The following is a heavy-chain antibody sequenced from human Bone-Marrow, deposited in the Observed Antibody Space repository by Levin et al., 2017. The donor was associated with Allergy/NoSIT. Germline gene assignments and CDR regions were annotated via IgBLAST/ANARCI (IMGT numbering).Heavy chain of an antibody. CDR2: IIPIFGTA. J-gene: IGHJ6*02. V-gene: IGHV1-69*13. CDR1: GGTFSSYA. Sequence: SVKVSCKASGGTFSSYAISWVRQAPGQGLEWMGGIIPIFGTANYAQKFQGRVTITADESTSTAYMELSSLRSEDTAVYYCARDRDFVVVPAAMEGGNYYYGMDVWGQGTTVTVSS. CDR3: ARDRDFVVVPAAMEGGNYYYGMDV. D-gene: IGHD2-2*01.